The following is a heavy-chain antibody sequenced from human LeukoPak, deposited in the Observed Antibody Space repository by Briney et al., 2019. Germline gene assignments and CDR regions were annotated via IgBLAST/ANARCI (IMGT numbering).Heavy chain of an antibody. CDR2: ISYDGSNK. D-gene: IGHD3-10*01. J-gene: IGHJ2*01. Sequence: PGGSLRLSCAASGFTFSSYAMHWVRQAPGKGLEWVAVISYDGSNKYYAGSVKGRFTISRDNSKNTLYLQMNSLRAEDTAVYYCAREARWFSYFDLWGRGTLVTVSS. V-gene: IGHV3-30-3*01. CDR1: GFTFSSYA. CDR3: AREARWFSYFDL.